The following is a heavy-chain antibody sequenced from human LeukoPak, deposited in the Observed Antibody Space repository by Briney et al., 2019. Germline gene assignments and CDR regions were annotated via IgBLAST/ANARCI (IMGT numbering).Heavy chain of an antibody. CDR3: ARYSSSWSTPYYYYYMDV. V-gene: IGHV4-61*05. D-gene: IGHD6-13*01. Sequence: PSETLSLTCTVSGGSISTSNYYWGWIRQPPGKGLEWIGYIYYSGSTNYNPSLKSRVTISVDTSKNQFSLKLSSVTAADTAVYYCARYSSSWSTPYYYYYMDVWGKGTTVTVSS. CDR2: IYYSGST. J-gene: IGHJ6*03. CDR1: GGSISTSNYY.